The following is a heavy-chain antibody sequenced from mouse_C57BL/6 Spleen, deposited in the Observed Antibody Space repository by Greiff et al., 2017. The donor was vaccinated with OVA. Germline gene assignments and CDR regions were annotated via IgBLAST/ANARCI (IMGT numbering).Heavy chain of an antibody. CDR1: GYSFTGYY. V-gene: IGHV1-42*01. D-gene: IGHD2-5*01. Sequence: VQLKQSGPELVKPGASVKISCKASGYSFTGYYMNWVKQSPEKSLEWIGEINPSTGGTTYNQKFKAKATLTVDKSSSTAYMQLKSLTSEDSAVYYCARGDYSNSFDYWGQGTTLTVSS. CDR3: ARGDYSNSFDY. J-gene: IGHJ2*01. CDR2: INPSTGGT.